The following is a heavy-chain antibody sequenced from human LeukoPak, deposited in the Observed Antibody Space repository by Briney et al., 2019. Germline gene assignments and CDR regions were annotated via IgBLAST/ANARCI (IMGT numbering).Heavy chain of an antibody. CDR1: GFSVRDNY. CDR3: ARGGAYGSGNHYRGGAFDI. CDR2: IYRGGST. J-gene: IGHJ3*02. V-gene: IGHV3-53*01. Sequence: SGGSLRLSCATSGFSVRDNYMTWVRQAPGKGLEWVSVIYRGGSTYYADSVKGRFTISRDNSKNMVCLQMNSLRVEDTAVYYCARGGAYGSGNHYRGGAFDIWGQGIMVTVSS. D-gene: IGHD3-10*01.